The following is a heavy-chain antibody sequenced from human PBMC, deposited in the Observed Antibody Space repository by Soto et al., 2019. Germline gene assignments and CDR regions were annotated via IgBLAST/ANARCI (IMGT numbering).Heavy chain of an antibody. CDR2: ISGSGGST. D-gene: IGHD3-10*01. Sequence: GGSLRLSCAASGFTFSSYAMSRVRQAPGKGLEWVSAISGSGGSTYYADSVKGRFTISRDNSKNTLYLQMNSLRAEDTAVYYCAKDRLWFGEYGYGMDVWGQGTTVTVSS. CDR1: GFTFSSYA. J-gene: IGHJ6*02. CDR3: AKDRLWFGEYGYGMDV. V-gene: IGHV3-23*01.